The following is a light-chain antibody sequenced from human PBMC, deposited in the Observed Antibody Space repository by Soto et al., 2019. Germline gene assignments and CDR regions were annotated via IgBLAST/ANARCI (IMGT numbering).Light chain of an antibody. Sequence: QSVLTQPPSVSGAPGQRVTISCTGSSSNIGAGYDVHWYQQFPGTVPKLLIYGNSNRPSGVPDRFSGSKSGTSASLAITGLQAEDEADYYCQSYDSSLSGSWVFGGGTKLTVL. CDR2: GNS. CDR1: SSNIGAGYD. V-gene: IGLV1-40*01. CDR3: QSYDSSLSGSWV. J-gene: IGLJ3*02.